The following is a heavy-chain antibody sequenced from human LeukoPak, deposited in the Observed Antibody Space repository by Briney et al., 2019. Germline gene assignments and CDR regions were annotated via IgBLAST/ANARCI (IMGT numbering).Heavy chain of an antibody. CDR3: ARASYCSSTSCYRAPFDY. D-gene: IGHD2-2*01. V-gene: IGHV3-7*01. CDR2: TNPDGSEK. CDR1: GFTFSSYW. Sequence: GGSLRLSCVASGFTFSSYWMNWVRQAPGKGLEWVANTNPDGSEKNHVDSVKGRFTISRDNAKNSVYLQMNSLRAEDTAVYYCARASYCSSTSCYRAPFDYWGQGTLVTVSS. J-gene: IGHJ4*02.